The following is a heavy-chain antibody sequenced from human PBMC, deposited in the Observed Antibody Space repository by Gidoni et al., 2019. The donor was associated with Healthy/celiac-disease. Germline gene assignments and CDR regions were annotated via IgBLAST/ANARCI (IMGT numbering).Heavy chain of an antibody. D-gene: IGHD1-1*01. V-gene: IGHV3-48*02. CDR3: ARDRNPYGVSLFDY. CDR1: GFTFSSYS. J-gene: IGHJ4*02. CDR2: ISSSSSTI. Sequence: EVQLVESGGGLVQPGGSLRLSCAASGFTFSSYSMNWVRQAPGKGLGWVSYISSSSSTIYYADSVKGRFTISRDNAKNSLYLQMSSLRDEDTAVYYCARDRNPYGVSLFDYWGQGTLVTVSS.